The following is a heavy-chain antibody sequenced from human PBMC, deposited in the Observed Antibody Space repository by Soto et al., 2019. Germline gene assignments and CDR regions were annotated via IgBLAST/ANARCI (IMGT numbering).Heavy chain of an antibody. Sequence: QVTLKESGPVLVKPTETLTLTCTVCGFSLSNARMGVSWIRQPPGKALEWLAHIFSNDEKSYSTSLKSRLTISKDTSKSQVVLTMTNMDPVDTATYYCARIRAVAGSAEYFQHWGQGTLVTVSS. CDR3: ARIRAVAGSAEYFQH. D-gene: IGHD6-19*01. CDR2: IFSNDEK. J-gene: IGHJ1*01. V-gene: IGHV2-26*01. CDR1: GFSLSNARMG.